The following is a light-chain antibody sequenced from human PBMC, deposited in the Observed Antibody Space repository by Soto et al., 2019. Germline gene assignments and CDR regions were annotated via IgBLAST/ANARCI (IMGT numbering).Light chain of an antibody. CDR1: SSGVENYNL. CDR3: SSYAGSVV. CDR2: EGS. Sequence: QSALTQPASVSGSPGQSITLSCTRTSSGVENYNLVSWYQHRPGKAPKLIIYEGSQRPSGVSDRCSGAKSGNTASLTISGLRAEVESEYYFSSYAGSVVFGGGTKLTVL. V-gene: IGLV2-23*01. J-gene: IGLJ2*01.